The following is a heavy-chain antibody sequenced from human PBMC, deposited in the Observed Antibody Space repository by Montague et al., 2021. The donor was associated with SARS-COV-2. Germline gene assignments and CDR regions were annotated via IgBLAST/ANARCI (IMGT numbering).Heavy chain of an antibody. CDR1: GGSISSSNW. CDR3: ARGQITMVRGVPQRAFDI. J-gene: IGHJ3*02. CDR2: IYHSGST. Sequence: SETLSLTCAVSGGSISSSNWWSWVRRPPGKGLEWIGEIYHSGSTNYNPSLKSRVTISVDKSKNQFSLKLSSVTAADTAVYYCARGQITMVRGVPQRAFDIWGQGTMVTVSS. V-gene: IGHV4-4*02. D-gene: IGHD3-10*01.